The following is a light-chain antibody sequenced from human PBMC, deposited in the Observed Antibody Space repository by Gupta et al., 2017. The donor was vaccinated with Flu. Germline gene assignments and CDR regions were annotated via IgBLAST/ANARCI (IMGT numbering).Light chain of an antibody. J-gene: IGKJ1*01. V-gene: IGKV3-15*01. CDR1: QSVSST. Sequence: EIVMTQSPATLSVSPGDTATLSCRASQSVSSTLGWYQQKPGQAPRLLFDGASTRATDVPARFSGSGSGTKFPLTILSLQPEDFAVYYCQQYSNWPQATFGQGTNVEVK. CDR2: GAS. CDR3: QQYSNWPQAT.